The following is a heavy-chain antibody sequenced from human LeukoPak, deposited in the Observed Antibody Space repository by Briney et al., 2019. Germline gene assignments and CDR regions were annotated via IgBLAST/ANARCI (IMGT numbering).Heavy chain of an antibody. D-gene: IGHD3-22*01. CDR1: GGSISSYY. Sequence: SETLSLTCTVSGGSISSYYWSWIRQPPGKGLEWIGYIYTSGSTNYNPSLKSRVTISVDTSKNQFSLKLSSVTAADTAVYYCARSPQDSSDAFDTWGQGTMVTVSS. J-gene: IGHJ3*02. V-gene: IGHV4-4*09. CDR2: IYTSGST. CDR3: ARSPQDSSDAFDT.